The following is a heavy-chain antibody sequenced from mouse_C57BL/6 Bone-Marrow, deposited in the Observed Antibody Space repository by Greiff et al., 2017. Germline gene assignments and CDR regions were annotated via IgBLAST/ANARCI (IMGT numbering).Heavy chain of an antibody. CDR3: AKHKIYDGYHAMDY. V-gene: IGHV2-9*01. D-gene: IGHD2-3*01. J-gene: IGHJ4*01. Sequence: QVTLKVSGPGLVAPSQSLSITCTASGFSLTTYGVDWVRQPPGKGLEWLGVLWGGGSTNDNSALMSRLSISKDNSKSQVFLKMNSLQTDDTAMYYCAKHKIYDGYHAMDYWGQGTSVTVSS. CDR1: GFSLTTYG. CDR2: LWGGGST.